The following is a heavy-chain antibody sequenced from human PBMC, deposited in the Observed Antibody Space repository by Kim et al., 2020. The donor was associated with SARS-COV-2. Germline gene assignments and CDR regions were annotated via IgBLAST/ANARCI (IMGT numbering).Heavy chain of an antibody. Sequence: GGSLSLSCAASGFTFSNYGMHWVRQAPGKGLEWVTVISYDGSNKYYADSMKGRFTISRDNSKNTLYLQMNSLRAEDTAVYYCAKAFSSSWFGFDSWGQGTLVTVSS. D-gene: IGHD6-13*01. CDR3: AKAFSSSWFGFDS. V-gene: IGHV3-30*18. CDR2: ISYDGSNK. CDR1: GFTFSNYG. J-gene: IGHJ4*02.